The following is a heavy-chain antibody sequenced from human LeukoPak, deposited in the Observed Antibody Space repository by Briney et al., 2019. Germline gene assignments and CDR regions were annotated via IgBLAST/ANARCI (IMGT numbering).Heavy chain of an antibody. CDR2: IHYSGSTNY. D-gene: IGHD1-1*01. V-gene: IGHV4-59*01. CDR1: GGSISSYY. J-gene: IGHJ6*02. CDR3: ARAVDHWDDGRPYYYYSIDV. Sequence: PSETLSLTCTVSGGSISSYYWSWIRQPPGKRLEWIGYIHYSGSTNYNYNPSLKSRVTMSVDTSKNQFSLKLSSVTAADTAVYYCARAVDHWDDGRPYYYYSIDVWGQGTTVTVSS.